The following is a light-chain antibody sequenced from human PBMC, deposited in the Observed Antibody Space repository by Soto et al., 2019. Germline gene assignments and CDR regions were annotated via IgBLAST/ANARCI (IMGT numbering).Light chain of an antibody. CDR3: SSYTSSSTLV. J-gene: IGLJ2*01. V-gene: IGLV2-14*01. Sequence: QSALTQPASVSGSPGQSITISCTGTSSDVGGYNYVSWYQQHPGKAPKLMIYDVSNRPSGVSNRFSGSNSGNTASLTISGLQAEDAADYYCSSYTSSSTLVFGGGTKLTVL. CDR1: SSDVGGYNY. CDR2: DVS.